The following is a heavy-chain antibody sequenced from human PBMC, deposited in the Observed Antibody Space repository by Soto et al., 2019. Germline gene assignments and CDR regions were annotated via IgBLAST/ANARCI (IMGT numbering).Heavy chain of an antibody. J-gene: IGHJ5*02. D-gene: IGHD2-21*01. CDR1: GGTFSSYA. CDR3: ARGDVAFQNNWFDP. Sequence: ASVKVSCKASGGTFSSYAISWVRQAPGQGLEWMGGIIPIFGTANYAQKFQGRVTITADESTSTAYMELSSLRSEDTAVYYCARGDVAFQNNWFDPWGQGTLVTVSS. V-gene: IGHV1-69*13. CDR2: IIPIFGTA.